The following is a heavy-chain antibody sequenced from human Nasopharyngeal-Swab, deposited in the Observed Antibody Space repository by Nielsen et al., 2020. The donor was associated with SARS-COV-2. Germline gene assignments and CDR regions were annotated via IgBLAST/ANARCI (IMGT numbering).Heavy chain of an antibody. V-gene: IGHV3-7*01. CDR2: IKQDGGEK. D-gene: IGHD4-17*01. CDR1: GFTFSSYW. J-gene: IGHJ4*02. Sequence: GGSLRLSCAASGFTFSSYWMSWVRQAPGKGREGVANIKQDGGEKNYVDSVKGRFTISRDNAKNSLYLQMNTLRAEDTAVYYCVRDVIATVTTPPDYWGQGTLVTVSS. CDR3: VRDVIATVTTPPDY.